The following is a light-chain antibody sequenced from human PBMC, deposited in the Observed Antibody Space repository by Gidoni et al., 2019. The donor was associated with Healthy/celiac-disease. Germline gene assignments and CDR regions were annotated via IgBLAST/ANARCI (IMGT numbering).Light chain of an antibody. CDR1: QSVSSY. CDR2: DAS. CDR3: QQRSNWPPWT. J-gene: IGKJ1*01. V-gene: IGKV3-11*01. Sequence: EIVLTQSPATLSLSPGERATLSCRASQSVSSYLAWYQQKPGQAPRRLIYDASNRATGIPARFSGRGSGTDFTLTISSLEPEDFAVYYCQQRSNWPPWTFGQGTKVEIK.